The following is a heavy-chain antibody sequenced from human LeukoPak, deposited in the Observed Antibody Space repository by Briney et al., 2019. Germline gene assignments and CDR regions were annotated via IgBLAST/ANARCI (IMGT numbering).Heavy chain of an antibody. CDR2: IYNRGST. CDR1: GGSISSYY. V-gene: IGHV4-59*01. CDR3: ARMRLYSSSWYFDY. J-gene: IGHJ4*02. D-gene: IGHD6-13*01. Sequence: SQTLSLTCTVSGGSISSYYWSWIRQPPGKGLEWVGYIYNRGSTNYNPSLKSRVTISVDTSKNQLSLKLSSVTAADTAVFYCARMRLYSSSWYFDYWGQGTLVTVSS.